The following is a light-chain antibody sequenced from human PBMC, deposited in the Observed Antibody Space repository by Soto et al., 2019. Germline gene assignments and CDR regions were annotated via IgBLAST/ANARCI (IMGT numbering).Light chain of an antibody. J-gene: IGKJ2*01. V-gene: IGKV1-39*01. CDR2: PAS. CDR3: QQSYRTPYT. CDR1: QSVSTY. Sequence: IQLTQSPSSLSASVGDTVTITCRASQSVSTYLNWYQHKPGKAPKLVIQPASTLLSGVPPRFSGSGSETDFTLTISSLRPEDFATYYCQQSYRTPYTFGQGTNLEIK.